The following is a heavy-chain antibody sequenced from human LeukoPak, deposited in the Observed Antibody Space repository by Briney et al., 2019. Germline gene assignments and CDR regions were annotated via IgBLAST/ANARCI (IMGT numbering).Heavy chain of an antibody. CDR2: IIPIFGTA. J-gene: IGHJ6*03. D-gene: IGHD1-14*01. Sequence: VASVKVSCTASGGTFSSYAISWVRQAPGQGLEWMGGIIPIFGTANYAQKFQGRVTITADESTSTAYMELSSLRSEDTAVYYCARGAGDSYYYYYMDVWGKGTTVTVSS. V-gene: IGHV1-69*13. CDR1: GGTFSSYA. CDR3: ARGAGDSYYYYYMDV.